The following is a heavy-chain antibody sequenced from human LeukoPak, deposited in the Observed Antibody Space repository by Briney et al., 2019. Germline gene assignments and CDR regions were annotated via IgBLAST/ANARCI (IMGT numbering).Heavy chain of an antibody. CDR1: GGSINSGAYY. V-gene: IGHV4-31*03. Sequence: SETLSLTCTVSGGSINSGAYYWSWIRQHPGKRLEWIGYIYDSGSTHYNPSLKSRVSMSVDTSKDQFSLKLSSVTAADTAVYYCARDSFGSFDYWGQGILVTVSS. D-gene: IGHD3-10*01. CDR3: ARDSFGSFDY. J-gene: IGHJ4*02. CDR2: IYDSGST.